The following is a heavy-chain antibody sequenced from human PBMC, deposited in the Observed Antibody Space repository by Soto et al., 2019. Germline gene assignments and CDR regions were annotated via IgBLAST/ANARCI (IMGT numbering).Heavy chain of an antibody. CDR2: IILPFGTP. V-gene: IGHV1-69*12. Sequence: QVRLVQSGAEVKKTESSVKVSCEASATTFSNFAIGWVRQAPGQGLEWMGGIILPFGTPNYAQKFQGRVTXXAXXSMTTVYMELRGLRSGDTAVYYCVRGPDYEGYFDYWGQGTLVTVSS. CDR1: ATTFSNFA. J-gene: IGHJ4*02. D-gene: IGHD3-22*01. CDR3: VRGPDYEGYFDY.